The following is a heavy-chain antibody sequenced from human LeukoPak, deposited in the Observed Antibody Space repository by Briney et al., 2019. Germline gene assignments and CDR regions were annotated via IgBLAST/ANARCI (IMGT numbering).Heavy chain of an antibody. J-gene: IGHJ4*02. Sequence: SETLSLTCTVSGGSISSYYWIWIRQPPGKGLEWIGYIYYSGSTNYNPSLKSRVTISVDTSKNQFSLKLSSVAAADTAVYYCARGYSGYDVDYWGQGTLVTVSS. CDR2: IYYSGST. CDR3: ARGYSGYDVDY. V-gene: IGHV4-59*01. D-gene: IGHD5-12*01. CDR1: GGSISSYY.